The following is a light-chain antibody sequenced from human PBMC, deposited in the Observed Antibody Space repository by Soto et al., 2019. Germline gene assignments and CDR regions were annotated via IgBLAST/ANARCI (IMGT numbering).Light chain of an antibody. J-gene: IGKJ1*01. Sequence: DIQMTQSPSSLSASVGDRVTITCQASQDISNYLNWYQQKPGKAPKLLIYDASNLETGVPSRFSGSGSGTDFTFTISSLQPEDIATYYCQQYDNPGGVGQGTKVDIK. CDR3: QQYDNPGG. V-gene: IGKV1-33*01. CDR1: QDISNY. CDR2: DAS.